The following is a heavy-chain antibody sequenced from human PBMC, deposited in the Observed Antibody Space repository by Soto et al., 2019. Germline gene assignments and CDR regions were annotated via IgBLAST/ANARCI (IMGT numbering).Heavy chain of an antibody. D-gene: IGHD1-26*01. CDR1: GGSIRNGDYY. V-gene: IGHV4-30-4*01. J-gene: IGHJ4*02. CDR3: VTVNLVGAAYYFDY. CDR2: VYYSGTT. Sequence: SETLSLTCTVSGGSIRNGDYYWGWIRQPPGKGLEWIGYVYYSGTTYSHPSLNSRVSISVDTSENQFSLRLTSMTAADTAVYYCVTVNLVGAAYYFDYWGPGTLVTVS.